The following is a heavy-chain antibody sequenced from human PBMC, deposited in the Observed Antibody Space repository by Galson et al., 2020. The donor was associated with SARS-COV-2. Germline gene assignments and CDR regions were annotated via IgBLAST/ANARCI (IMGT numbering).Heavy chain of an antibody. V-gene: IGHV1-58*01. D-gene: IGHD2-8*02. CDR1: RFTFTNSA. CDR3: AACVENSTAD. J-gene: IGHJ4*02. Sequence: SVKVSCKTFRFTFTNSAVQYVRQARGQQLEWIGWNVVCSGKKHNAQKFQERVTITRDMSTSTAYMQLSSLRFEETAVYYCAACVENSTADWGQGALVTVAS. CDR2: NVVCSGKK.